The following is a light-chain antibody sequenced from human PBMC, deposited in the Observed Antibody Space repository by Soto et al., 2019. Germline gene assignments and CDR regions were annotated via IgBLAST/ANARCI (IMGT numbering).Light chain of an antibody. Sequence: DIHITPSPSTPSPPLLDAVTDTCWASQSVSGWLAWYQQKPGEAPKLLIYDASALPRGVPSRFSGSGSGTKFTLTIASLQPDDFATYYCQQYETFSGTFGPGTKVDI. CDR1: QSVSGW. V-gene: IGKV1-5*01. CDR2: DAS. J-gene: IGKJ1*01. CDR3: QQYETFSGT.